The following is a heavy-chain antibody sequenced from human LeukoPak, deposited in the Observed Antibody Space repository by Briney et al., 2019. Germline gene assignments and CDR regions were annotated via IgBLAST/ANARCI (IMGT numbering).Heavy chain of an antibody. CDR2: IYYSGST. CDR3: ARDSDDLYGMDV. CDR1: GGSISSGGYY. V-gene: IGHV4-31*03. Sequence: KPSETLSLTCTVSGGSISSGGYYWSWIRQHPGKGLEWIGYIYYSGSTYYNPSLKSRVTISVDTSKNQFSLKLSSVTAADTAVYYCARDSDDLYGMDVWGQGTTVTVSS. J-gene: IGHJ6*02. D-gene: IGHD2-21*02.